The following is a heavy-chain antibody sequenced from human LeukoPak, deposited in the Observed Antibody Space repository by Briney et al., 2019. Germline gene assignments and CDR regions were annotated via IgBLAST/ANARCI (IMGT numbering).Heavy chain of an antibody. J-gene: IGHJ4*02. CDR2: IYYSGST. Sequence: SETLSLTCAVYGGSFSGYYWSWLRQPPGKGLEWIGSIYYSGSTYYNPSLKSRVTISVDTSKNQFSLKLSYVSAADTAVYYGARVDISLWFGEFYFDYWGQGTLVTVSS. CDR3: ARVDISLWFGEFYFDY. V-gene: IGHV4-34*01. CDR1: GGSFSGYY. D-gene: IGHD3-10*01.